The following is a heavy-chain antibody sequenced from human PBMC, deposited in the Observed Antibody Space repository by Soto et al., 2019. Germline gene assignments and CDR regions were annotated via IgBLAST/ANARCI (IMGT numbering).Heavy chain of an antibody. Sequence: EVQLVETGGGLIQPGGSLRLSCAASGFTVSSNYMSWVRQAPGKGLEWVSVTYSGGSTYYADSVKGRFTISRDNSKNTLYLQMNSLRAEDTAVYYCARPLTMIVGDGMDVWGQGTTVTVSS. D-gene: IGHD3-22*01. CDR3: ARPLTMIVGDGMDV. J-gene: IGHJ6*02. CDR2: TYSGGST. V-gene: IGHV3-53*02. CDR1: GFTVSSNY.